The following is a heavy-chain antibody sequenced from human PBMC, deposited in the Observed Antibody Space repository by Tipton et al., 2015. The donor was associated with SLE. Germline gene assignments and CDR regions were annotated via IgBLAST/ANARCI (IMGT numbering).Heavy chain of an antibody. CDR3: AKGGLWFDESDDF. V-gene: IGHV3-23*01. CDR2: ISGRGTSP. CDR1: GFIFSTHV. D-gene: IGHD3-10*01. J-gene: IGHJ4*02. Sequence: GSLRLSCAASGFIFSTHVMSWVRQAPGKGLEWVSAISGRGTSPYYADSVKGRFTISRDNDKDTLYLEMKDLKAEDTAVYYCAKGGLWFDESDDFWGQGTLVTVSS.